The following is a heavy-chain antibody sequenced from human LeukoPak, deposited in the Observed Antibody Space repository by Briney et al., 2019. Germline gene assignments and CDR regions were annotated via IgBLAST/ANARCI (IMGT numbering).Heavy chain of an antibody. V-gene: IGHV3-30*03. CDR1: GFTFSSYG. J-gene: IGHJ5*02. CDR3: ARDRGYCSGGSCYSGGYNWFDP. CDR2: ISYDGSNK. D-gene: IGHD2-15*01. Sequence: GGSLRLSCAASGFTFSSYGMHWVRQAPGKGLEWVAVISYDGSNKYYADSVKGRFTISRDNSKNTLYLQMNSLRAEDTTVYYCARDRGYCSGGSCYSGGYNWFDPWGQGTLVTVSS.